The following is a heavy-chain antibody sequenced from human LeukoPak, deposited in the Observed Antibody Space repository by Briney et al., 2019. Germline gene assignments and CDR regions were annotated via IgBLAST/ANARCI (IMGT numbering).Heavy chain of an antibody. Sequence: SETLSLTCTVSGGSINSRSYYWGWIRQPPGKGLEWIGSVYYGGTTYYNPSLKSRVTISEDTSKNQFSLKLSSVTAADTAVYYCARRETTVTTGYYYYYMDVWGKGTTVTVSS. CDR2: VYYGGTT. CDR3: ARRETTVTTGYYYYYMDV. J-gene: IGHJ6*03. D-gene: IGHD4-17*01. V-gene: IGHV4-39*01. CDR1: GGSINSRSYY.